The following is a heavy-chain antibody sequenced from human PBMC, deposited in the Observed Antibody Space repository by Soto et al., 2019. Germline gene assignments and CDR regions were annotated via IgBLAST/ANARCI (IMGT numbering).Heavy chain of an antibody. CDR3: ATEKTAGIWFDS. CDR2: IYNSVST. Sequence: PSETLSLTCNVFGGFVISGDYYWSWIRQPPGKGLEWIGYIYNSVSTNYKPSLKSRVTMSLDTSKNQFSLKLTSLTAADTAVYYCATEKTAGIWFDSWGQGALVTVSS. D-gene: IGHD3-10*01. J-gene: IGHJ5*01. V-gene: IGHV4-61*08. CDR1: GGFVISGDYY.